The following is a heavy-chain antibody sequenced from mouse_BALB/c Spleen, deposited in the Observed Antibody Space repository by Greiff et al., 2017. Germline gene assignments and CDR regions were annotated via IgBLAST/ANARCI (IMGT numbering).Heavy chain of an antibody. V-gene: IGHV5-9-4*01. CDR2: ISSGGSYT. CDR1: GFTFSSYA. CDR3: ARPSTMITTQFAY. J-gene: IGHJ3*01. Sequence: LVESGGGLVKPGGSLKLSCAASGFTFSSYAMSWVRQSPEKRLEWVAEISSGGSYTYYPDTVTGRFTISRDNAKNTLYLEMSSLRSEDTAMYYCARPSTMITTQFAYWGQGTLVTVSA. D-gene: IGHD2-4*01.